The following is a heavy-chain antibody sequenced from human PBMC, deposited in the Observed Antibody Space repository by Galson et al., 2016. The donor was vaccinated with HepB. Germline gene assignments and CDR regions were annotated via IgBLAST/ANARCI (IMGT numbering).Heavy chain of an antibody. V-gene: IGHV1-2*04. CDR1: GYTFRGYY. CDR2: INPNSGGT. Sequence: SVKVSCKASGYTFRGYYIYWVRQAPGQGLEWMGWINPNSGGTNYAQKFQGWVTLTRDTSISTAYMELSGLKSDDTAVYYCATGFAGPTDYWGQGTLVTVSS. D-gene: IGHD3-3*01. J-gene: IGHJ4*02. CDR3: ATGFAGPTDY.